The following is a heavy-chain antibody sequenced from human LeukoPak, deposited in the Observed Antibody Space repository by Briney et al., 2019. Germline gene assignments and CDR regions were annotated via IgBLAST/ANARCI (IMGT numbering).Heavy chain of an antibody. CDR3: ARLPTTVIRAGLIDY. CDR2: IFYSGST. CDR1: GGSISTSSYY. Sequence: PSETLSLTCTVSGGSISTSSYYWGWVRQPPGKGLEWIGNIFYSGSTYYSPSLKSRVTISVDTSKNQFSLKLSSVTAADTAVYYCARLPTTVIRAGLIDYWGQGTLVTVSS. J-gene: IGHJ4*02. V-gene: IGHV4-39*01. D-gene: IGHD4-17*01.